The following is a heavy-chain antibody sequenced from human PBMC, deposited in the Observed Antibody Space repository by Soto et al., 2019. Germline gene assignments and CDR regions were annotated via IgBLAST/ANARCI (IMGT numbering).Heavy chain of an antibody. Sequence: PGESLKISCKGSGYSFTSYWIGWVRQMPGKGLEWMGIIYPGDSDTRYSPSFQGQVTISADKSISTAYLQWSSLKASDTAMYYCARYQDSYGSLYYGMDFWGQGTTVTVSS. CDR1: GYSFTSYW. J-gene: IGHJ6*02. CDR2: IYPGDSDT. V-gene: IGHV5-51*01. CDR3: ARYQDSYGSLYYGMDF. D-gene: IGHD5-18*01.